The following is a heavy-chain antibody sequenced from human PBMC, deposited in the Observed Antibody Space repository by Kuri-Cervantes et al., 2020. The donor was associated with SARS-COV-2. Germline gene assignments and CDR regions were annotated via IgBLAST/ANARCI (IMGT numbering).Heavy chain of an antibody. Sequence: ETLSLTCAVYGGSFSGYYWSWVRQAPGKGLEWAANIKQDGSEKYYVDSVKGRFTISRDNAKNSLYLQMNSLRAEDTAVYYCARDGYCSSTSCYSYYYYMDVWGRGTTVTVSS. CDR3: ARDGYCSSTSCYSYYYYMDV. J-gene: IGHJ6*03. CDR1: GGSFSGYY. V-gene: IGHV3-7*01. D-gene: IGHD2-2*03. CDR2: IKQDGSEK.